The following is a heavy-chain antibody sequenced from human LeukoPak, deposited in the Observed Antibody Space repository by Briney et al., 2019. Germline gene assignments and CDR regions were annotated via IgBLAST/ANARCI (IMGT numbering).Heavy chain of an antibody. J-gene: IGHJ4*02. D-gene: IGHD3-22*01. CDR2: ISGSGYTT. CDR1: GFTFDNYA. CDR3: ARVGTVYFYDSSGYSVPDY. Sequence: GGPLRLSCAASGFTFDNYAMTWVRQAPGRGLEWISTISGSGYTTYYADSVKGRFTISRDNSKNTLYVQMNSLRSEDTAVYYCARVGTVYFYDSSGYSVPDYWGQGTLVTVSS. V-gene: IGHV3-23*01.